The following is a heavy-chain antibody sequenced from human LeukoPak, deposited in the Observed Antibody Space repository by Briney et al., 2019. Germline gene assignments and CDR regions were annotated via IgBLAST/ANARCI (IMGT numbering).Heavy chain of an antibody. J-gene: IGHJ6*02. CDR3: ARGLYCSSTSCYYGIDV. CDR2: INPNSGGT. D-gene: IGHD2-2*01. Sequence: ASVKVSCKASGYTFTGYYMHWVRQAPGQGLEWMGWINPNSGGTNYAQKFQGRVTMTRDTSISTAYMELSRLRSDDTAVYYCARGLYCSSTSCYYGIDVWGQGATVTVSS. CDR1: GYTFTGYY. V-gene: IGHV1-2*02.